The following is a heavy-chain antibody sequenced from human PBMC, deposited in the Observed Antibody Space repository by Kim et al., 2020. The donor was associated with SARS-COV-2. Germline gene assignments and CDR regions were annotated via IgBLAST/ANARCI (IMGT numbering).Heavy chain of an antibody. D-gene: IGHD1-26*01. Sequence: ASVKVSCKASGYTFTNYGISWVRQAPGQGLEWMGWISAYNGNTNYAQKLQGRVTMTTDTSTSTAYMEVRSLRSDDTAVFYCARVVTKGGSSSYLFRYCGQGNLVTVSS. V-gene: IGHV1-18*01. CDR2: ISAYNGNT. J-gene: IGHJ4*02. CDR3: ARVVTKGGSSSYLFRY. CDR1: GYTFTNYG.